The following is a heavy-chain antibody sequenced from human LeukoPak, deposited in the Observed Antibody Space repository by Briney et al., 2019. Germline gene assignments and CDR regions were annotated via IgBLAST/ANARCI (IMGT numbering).Heavy chain of an antibody. D-gene: IGHD3-22*01. Sequence: PGGSLRLSCAVSGNTLSNYGMSWVRQAAGKGLEWVAGISDSGGRTNYADSVKGRFTISRDNPKNTLYLQMNSLRAEDTAVYFCAKRGVVIRVILVGFHKEAYYFDSWGQGALVTVSS. CDR1: GNTLSNYG. CDR2: ISDSGGRT. V-gene: IGHV3-23*01. J-gene: IGHJ4*02. CDR3: AKRGVVIRVILVGFHKEAYYFDS.